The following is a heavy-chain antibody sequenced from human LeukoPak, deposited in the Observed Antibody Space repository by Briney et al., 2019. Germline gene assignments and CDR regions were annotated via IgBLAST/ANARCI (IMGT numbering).Heavy chain of an antibody. CDR3: ARDLYDSSGYQDY. CDR2: INPSGGST. V-gene: IGHV1-46*01. J-gene: IGHJ4*02. D-gene: IGHD3-22*01. Sequence: ASVKVSCKTSDYTFTTYGISWVRQAPGQGLEWMGIINPSGGSTSYAQKFQGRVTMTRDMATSTVYMELSSLRSEDTAVYYCARDLYDSSGYQDYWGQGTLVTVSS. CDR1: DYTFTTYG.